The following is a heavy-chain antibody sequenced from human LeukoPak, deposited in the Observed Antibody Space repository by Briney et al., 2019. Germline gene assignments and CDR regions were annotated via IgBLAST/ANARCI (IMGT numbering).Heavy chain of an antibody. V-gene: IGHV4-34*01. J-gene: IGHJ4*02. Sequence: SETLSLTCAVYGESFSGYYWGWIRQPPGKGLEWIGEINHSGSTNYNPSLKSRVTISVDTSKNQLSLKLSSVTAADTAVYYCARTGDRYCSSTSCHHFDYWGQGTLVTVSS. D-gene: IGHD2-2*01. CDR2: INHSGST. CDR3: ARTGDRYCSSTSCHHFDY. CDR1: GESFSGYY.